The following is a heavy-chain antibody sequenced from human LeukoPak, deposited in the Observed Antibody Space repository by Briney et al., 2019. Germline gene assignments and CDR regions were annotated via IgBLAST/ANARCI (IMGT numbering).Heavy chain of an antibody. V-gene: IGHV5-51*01. CDR2: IYPDDSDT. Sequence: GESLKISCKGSGYSFTSYWIGWVRQMPGKGLEWMGIIYPDDSDTRYSPSFQGQVTISADKSISTAYLQWSSLKASDTAMYYCARPITIFGVVTFFDYWGQGTLVTVSS. CDR1: GYSFTSYW. CDR3: ARPITIFGVVTFFDY. J-gene: IGHJ4*02. D-gene: IGHD3-3*01.